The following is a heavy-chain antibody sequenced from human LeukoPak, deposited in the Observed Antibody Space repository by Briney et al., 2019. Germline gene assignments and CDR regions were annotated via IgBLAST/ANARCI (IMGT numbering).Heavy chain of an antibody. V-gene: IGHV3-74*03. CDR2: INSDGSTT. Sequence: GGSLRLSCAASGFAFTSYWMHWVRQAPGKGLVWVSLINSDGSTTKYADSVKGRFTMSRDNAKNTLYLEMNSLRGEDTAVYYCATGGSSGWYHFENWGQGTLVTVSS. CDR1: GFAFTSYW. J-gene: IGHJ4*02. D-gene: IGHD6-19*01. CDR3: ATGGSSGWYHFEN.